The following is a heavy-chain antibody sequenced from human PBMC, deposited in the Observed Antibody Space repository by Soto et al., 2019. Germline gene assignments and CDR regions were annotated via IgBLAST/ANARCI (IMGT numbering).Heavy chain of an antibody. D-gene: IGHD3-22*01. J-gene: IGHJ4*02. Sequence: EVQLLESGGDLIQPGGSLRLSCAASGFTFNIYAMTWVRQAPGKGLEWVSAISRYGVFTYYADSVEGRLTISRHNSKNTLYLQMNSLRAEDTAVYYCAKDRYLDHDSRGYLFDNWGQGTLVTVSS. CDR3: AKDRYLDHDSRGYLFDN. CDR1: GFTFNIYA. CDR2: ISRYGVFT. V-gene: IGHV3-23*01.